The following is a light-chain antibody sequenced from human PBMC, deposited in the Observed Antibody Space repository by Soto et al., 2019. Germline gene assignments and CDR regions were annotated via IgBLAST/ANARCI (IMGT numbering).Light chain of an antibody. CDR1: SSDVGGYNS. V-gene: IGLV2-14*03. CDR3: SSYTSSSTQLYV. J-gene: IGLJ1*01. Sequence: QSALTQPASVSGSPGESITISCTGTSSDVGGYNSVSWYQHHPGKAPKLILYDVSNRPSGVSNRFSGSKSGNTASLTISGLQAEDEADYYCSSYTSSSTQLYVFGTGTKVTVL. CDR2: DVS.